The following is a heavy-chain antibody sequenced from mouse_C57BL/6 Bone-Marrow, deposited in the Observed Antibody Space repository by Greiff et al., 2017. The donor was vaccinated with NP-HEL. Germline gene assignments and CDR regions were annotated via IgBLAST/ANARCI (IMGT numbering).Heavy chain of an antibody. CDR3: ARLGYDNHFAY. CDR1: GYTFTDYY. D-gene: IGHD3-1*01. V-gene: IGHV1-76*01. Sequence: QVQLQQSGAELVRPGASVKLSCKASGYTFTDYYINWVKQRPGQGLEWIARIYPGSGNTYYNEKFKGKATLTAEKSSSTAYMQLSSLTSADSAVYFCARLGYDNHFAYWGQGTLVTVSA. J-gene: IGHJ3*01. CDR2: IYPGSGNT.